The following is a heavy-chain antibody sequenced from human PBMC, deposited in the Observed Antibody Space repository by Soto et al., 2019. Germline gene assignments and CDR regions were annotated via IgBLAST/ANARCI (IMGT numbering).Heavy chain of an antibody. CDR1: GFTFSDYE. J-gene: IGHJ4*02. CDR3: ARDYWGSLDS. V-gene: IGHV3-72*01. CDR2: SRNKANIYTT. Sequence: GGPRRLSCAASGFTFSDYEMDWVRQVPGKGLEWVGRSRNKANIYTTISVASVKGRFTFSRDDSKNLVYLQMNSLKTEDTAVYYCARDYWGSLDSWGQGTLVT. D-gene: IGHD7-27*01.